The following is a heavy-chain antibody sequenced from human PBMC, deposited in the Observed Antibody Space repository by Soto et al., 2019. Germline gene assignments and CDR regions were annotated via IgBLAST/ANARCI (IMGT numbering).Heavy chain of an antibody. Sequence: QVQLVQSGAEVKEPGSSVKVSCKASGGGNLRDYRTTWVRRAPGQGLEWMGGIIPKLGSANSAQNFQGRVTVTADESTNTVYIELRSLRSDDTAVYYCARGGDGSNFGAVYWGQGTPVTVSS. CDR2: IIPKLGSA. D-gene: IGHD2-21*01. CDR1: GGGNLRDYR. J-gene: IGHJ4*02. V-gene: IGHV1-69*01. CDR3: ARGGDGSNFGAVY.